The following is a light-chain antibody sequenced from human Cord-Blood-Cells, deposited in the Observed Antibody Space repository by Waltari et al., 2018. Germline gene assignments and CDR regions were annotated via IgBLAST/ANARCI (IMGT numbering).Light chain of an antibody. J-gene: IGLJ3*02. V-gene: IGLV2-14*01. CDR2: DVR. Sequence: QSALTQPASVSGSPGQSITISCTGTSLDVGGYNYVSRSQQHPGKAPKPVIYDVRKRPSGVSNRFSGSKSGNPASLTISGLQAEDEADYYCSSYTSSSTFVFGGGTKLTVL. CDR1: SLDVGGYNY. CDR3: SSYTSSSTFV.